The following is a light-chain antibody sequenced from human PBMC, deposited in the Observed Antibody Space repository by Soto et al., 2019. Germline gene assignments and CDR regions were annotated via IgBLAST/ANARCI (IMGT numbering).Light chain of an antibody. Sequence: QAVVPQEPSVSVSPGGTVTFTCGLTSGSVSGSYYPSWYHQAPGQAPRTLIYNTNTRSSGVPDRFSGSILGNKAALTITGAQADDEADYYCALYVSSAILFGGGTKLTVL. V-gene: IGLV8-61*01. CDR1: SGSVSGSYY. CDR2: NTN. CDR3: ALYVSSAIL. J-gene: IGLJ3*02.